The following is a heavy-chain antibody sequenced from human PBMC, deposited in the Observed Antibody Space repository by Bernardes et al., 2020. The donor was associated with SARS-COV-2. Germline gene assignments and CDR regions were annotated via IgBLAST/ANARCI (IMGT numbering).Heavy chain of an antibody. V-gene: IGHV1-2*04. D-gene: IGHD3-10*01. CDR2: INPNDGDT. CDR3: ARATGMGYYYGLDV. J-gene: IGHJ6*02. CDR1: GYRFIAYY. Sequence: AAVKDSCKASGYRFIAYYVHWVRQAPGQGLEWMGWINPNDGDTHYTQKFQEWVTMTIDTSSRAAYMELTRVKSDDTAVYYCARATGMGYYYGLDVWGQGTTVTVSS.